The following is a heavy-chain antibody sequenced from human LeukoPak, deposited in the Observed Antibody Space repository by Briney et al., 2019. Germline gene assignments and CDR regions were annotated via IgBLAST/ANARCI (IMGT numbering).Heavy chain of an antibody. Sequence: ASVKISCKASGYTSTSYDINWVRQATGQGLEWMGWMNPNSGNTGYAQKFQGRVTMTRNTSISTAYMELSSLRSEDTAVYYCAKTTDGYSSGRYPGWPIDYWGQGTLVTVSS. CDR3: AKTTDGYSSGRYPGWPIDY. CDR1: GYTSTSYD. V-gene: IGHV1-8*01. J-gene: IGHJ4*02. D-gene: IGHD6-19*01. CDR2: MNPNSGNT.